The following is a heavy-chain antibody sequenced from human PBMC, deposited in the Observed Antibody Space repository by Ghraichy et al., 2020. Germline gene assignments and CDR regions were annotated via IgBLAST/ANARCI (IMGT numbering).Heavy chain of an antibody. J-gene: IGHJ6*03. CDR2: IYYSGST. V-gene: IGHV4-59*08. CDR1: GGSISSYY. Sequence: SETLSLTCTVSGGSISSYYWSWIRQLPGKGLEWIGYIYYSGSTNYNPSLKSRVTISVDTSKNQFSLKLSSVTAADTAVYYCARQGRDYYGSGSYYPAYYYYYMDVWGKGTTVTVSS. CDR3: ARQGRDYYGSGSYYPAYYYYYMDV. D-gene: IGHD3-10*01.